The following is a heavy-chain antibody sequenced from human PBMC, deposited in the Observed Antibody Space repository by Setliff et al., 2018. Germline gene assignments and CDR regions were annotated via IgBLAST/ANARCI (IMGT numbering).Heavy chain of an antibody. D-gene: IGHD3-3*01. V-gene: IGHV3-73*01. J-gene: IGHJ4*02. CDR1: GVTLSGST. CDR3: TRGFQYYFDF. CDR2: IRSKANSYAT. Sequence: GASVRLSCAASGVTLSGSTIHWVRQASGKGLEWVARIRSKANSYATTYAASVEGRFTISRDDSKNTAYLQMNSLTTADTAIYYCTRGFQYYFDFWGQGTLVTVSS.